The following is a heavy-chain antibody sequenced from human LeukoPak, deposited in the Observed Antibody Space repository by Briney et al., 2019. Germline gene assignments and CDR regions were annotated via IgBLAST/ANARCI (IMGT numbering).Heavy chain of an antibody. Sequence: GGSLRLSCAASGFTFSSYGMSWVRQAPGKGLEWVSAISGSGGSTYYADSVKGRFTISRDNSKNTLYLQMNSLRAEDTAVYYCARDRSSWYKLDYWGQGTLVTVSS. CDR1: GFTFSSYG. CDR2: ISGSGGST. J-gene: IGHJ4*02. V-gene: IGHV3-23*01. D-gene: IGHD6-13*01. CDR3: ARDRSSWYKLDY.